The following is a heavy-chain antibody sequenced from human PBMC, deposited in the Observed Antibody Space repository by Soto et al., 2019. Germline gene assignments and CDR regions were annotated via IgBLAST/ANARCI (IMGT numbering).Heavy chain of an antibody. Sequence: ASVKVSCKASGYTFTGYYMHWVRQAPGQGLEWMGWINPNSGGTNYAQKFQGRVTMTRDTSISTAYMELSRLRSDDTAVYYCARSPRCSSSWYSLKHYYYGMDVWGQGTTVTVSS. CDR2: INPNSGGT. V-gene: IGHV1-2*02. CDR1: GYTFTGYY. D-gene: IGHD6-13*01. J-gene: IGHJ6*02. CDR3: ARSPRCSSSWYSLKHYYYGMDV.